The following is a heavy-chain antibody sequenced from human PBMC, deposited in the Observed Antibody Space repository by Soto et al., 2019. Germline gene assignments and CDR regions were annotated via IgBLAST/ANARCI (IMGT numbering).Heavy chain of an antibody. CDR2: ISTYNGNT. V-gene: IGHV1-18*01. D-gene: IGHD5-18*01. Sequence: ASVKVSCKASGYTFTSYGISWVRQAPGQGLEWMGWISTYNGNTNYAQKLQDRVTMTTDTSTGTANMELRSLRSDDTAVYYCARYSSFYPYYFDYWGQGTLVTVSS. CDR1: GYTFTSYG. J-gene: IGHJ4*02. CDR3: ARYSSFYPYYFDY.